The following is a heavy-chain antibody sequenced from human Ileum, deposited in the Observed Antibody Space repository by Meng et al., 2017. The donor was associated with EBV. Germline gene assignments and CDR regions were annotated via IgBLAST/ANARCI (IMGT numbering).Heavy chain of an antibody. CDR2: LCPSGNT. Sequence: HLQALGPGPVTASGTRSRLCHAPGGCITKGDYCWNWIRQAPGKGLEWITSLCPSGNTYNNPSLKSRVTTSVDTSKNQFSLWLNSMTAADTAVYYCARRRGDHDYLDDWGQGTLVTVSS. CDR3: ARRRGDHDYLDD. J-gene: IGHJ4*02. CDR1: GGCITKGDYC. V-gene: IGHV4-39*01. D-gene: IGHD4-17*01.